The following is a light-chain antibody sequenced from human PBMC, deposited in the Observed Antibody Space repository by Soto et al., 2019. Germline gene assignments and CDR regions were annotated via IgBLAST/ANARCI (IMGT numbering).Light chain of an antibody. Sequence: ELVLTQSPGTLSLSPGERATLSCRASQSVSSSYLAWYQQKPGQAPRLLIYGASGRATGIPDRFSGSGSGTDCTLTISRLEPEDCAVYYCQQYGSSPPVTFGQGTRLEIK. V-gene: IGKV3-20*01. CDR3: QQYGSSPPVT. CDR1: QSVSSSY. J-gene: IGKJ5*01. CDR2: GAS.